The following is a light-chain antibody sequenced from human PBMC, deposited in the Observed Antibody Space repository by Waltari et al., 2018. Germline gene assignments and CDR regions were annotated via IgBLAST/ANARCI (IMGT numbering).Light chain of an antibody. V-gene: IGLV3-1*01. CDR3: QVWDSKTAF. CDR2: HGN. CDR1: NLANKY. Sequence: SYTLPQPPSVSVSPGETATISCSGENLANKYISWYQHKAGQSPLVVIYHGNKRPSGIPERCSGSNSGSSGTLSISGTQTVDEADYYCQVWDSKTAFFGGGTKLTV. J-gene: IGLJ2*01.